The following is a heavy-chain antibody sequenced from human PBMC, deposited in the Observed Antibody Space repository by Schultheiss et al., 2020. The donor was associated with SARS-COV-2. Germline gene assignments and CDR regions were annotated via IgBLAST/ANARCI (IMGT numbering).Heavy chain of an antibody. CDR3: ARASGSYYYYGMDV. J-gene: IGHJ6*02. CDR1: GGSISSSSYY. D-gene: IGHD1-26*01. CDR2: IYYSGST. V-gene: IGHV4-39*07. Sequence: SQTLSLTCTVSGGSISSSSYYWGWIRQPPGKGLEWIGYIYYSGSTYYNPSLKSRVTISVDTSKNQFSLKLSSVTAADTAVYYCARASGSYYYYGMDVWGQGTTVTVSS.